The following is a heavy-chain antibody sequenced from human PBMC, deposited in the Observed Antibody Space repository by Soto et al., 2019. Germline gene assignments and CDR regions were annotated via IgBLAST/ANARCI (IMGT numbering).Heavy chain of an antibody. CDR1: GDSISSSSYY. Sequence: SETLSLTCAVSGDSISSSSYYWGWIRQPPGKGLEWIGSIYSSGNTYYNPSLKSRVTISVDASRNQFSLKLTSVTAADTAVYYCVPRGPNFYYYGVDVWGQGTTVTAPQ. J-gene: IGHJ6*01. D-gene: IGHD2-2*01. CDR3: VPRGPNFYYYGVDV. CDR2: IYSSGNT. V-gene: IGHV4-39*01.